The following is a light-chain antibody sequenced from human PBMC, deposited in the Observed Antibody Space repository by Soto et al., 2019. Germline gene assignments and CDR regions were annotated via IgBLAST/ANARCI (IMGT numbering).Light chain of an antibody. V-gene: IGKV3-11*01. CDR3: QQRGNWPRT. CDR1: QSVSSS. CDR2: DAS. Sequence: ETVLTQSPATLSLSPGEGATLSCRPSQSVSSSLAWYQQKPGQPPRLLIYDASNRATGIPARFSGGGSGTDFTLTISSLEPEDFAVYYCQQRGNWPRTFGQGTKV. J-gene: IGKJ1*01.